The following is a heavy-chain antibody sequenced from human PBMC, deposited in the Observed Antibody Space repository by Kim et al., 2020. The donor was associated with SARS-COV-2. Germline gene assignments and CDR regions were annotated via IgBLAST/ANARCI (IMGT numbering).Heavy chain of an antibody. CDR1: GFAFSTYD. CDR2: ISTSSDYI. J-gene: IGHJ4*02. D-gene: IGHD5-18*01. V-gene: IGHV3-21*01. CDR3: ARGGLSDYSYGHIDF. Sequence: GGSLRLSCAGSGFAFSTYDMNWVRQAPGKGLEWVSSISTSSDYIYYADSVKGRFTISRDNAKNSLLMEMNSLRAEDTALYYCARGGLSDYSYGHIDFWGQGTRVRVSS.